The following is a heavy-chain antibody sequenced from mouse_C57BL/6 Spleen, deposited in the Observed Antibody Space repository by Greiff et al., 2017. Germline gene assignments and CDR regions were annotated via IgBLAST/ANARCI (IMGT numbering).Heavy chain of an antibody. CDR3: ALTGKEAWFAY. CDR2: ISSGSSTI. J-gene: IGHJ3*01. CDR1: GFTFSDYG. Sequence: DVKLQESGGGLVKPGGSLKLSCAASGFTFSDYGMHWVRQAPEKGLEWVAYISSGSSTIYYADTVKGRFTISRDNAKNTLFLQMTSLRSEDTAMYYCALTGKEAWFAYWGQGTLVTVSA. D-gene: IGHD4-1*01. V-gene: IGHV5-17*01.